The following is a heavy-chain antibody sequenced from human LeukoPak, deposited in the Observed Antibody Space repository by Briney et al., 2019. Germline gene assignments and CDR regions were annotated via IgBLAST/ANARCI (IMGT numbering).Heavy chain of an antibody. CDR3: AKVLSYYGSGSYYLFDH. CDR2: ISYDGTTY. CDR1: GFTFSSYA. J-gene: IGHJ4*02. D-gene: IGHD3-10*01. V-gene: IGHV3-30-3*01. Sequence: GGSLRLSCAASGFTFSSYAMHWVRQAPGKGLEWVAVISYDGTTYYYADSVKGRFTISRDNSKNTLYLQMNSLRLEDTAVYYCAKVLSYYGSGSYYLFDHWGQGTLVTVSS.